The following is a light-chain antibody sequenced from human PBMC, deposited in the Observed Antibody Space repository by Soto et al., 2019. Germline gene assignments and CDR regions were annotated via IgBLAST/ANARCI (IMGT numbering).Light chain of an antibody. J-gene: IGKJ5*01. CDR3: QQYDGLHT. V-gene: IGKV1-33*01. CDR2: DAS. Sequence: DIQMTQSPSSLSASVGDRVTITCQASQDISNYLNWYQQKPGKAPKVLIYDASNLGTGVPSRFSGSGSGTDFTFSISSLQPEDVATYYCQQYDGLHTFGQGTRLETK. CDR1: QDISNY.